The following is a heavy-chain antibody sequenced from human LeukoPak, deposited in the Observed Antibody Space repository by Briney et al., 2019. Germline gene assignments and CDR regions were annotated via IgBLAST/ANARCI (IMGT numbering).Heavy chain of an antibody. CDR3: PRTYGIYSRYYYYYYMDV. CDR2: IYTSGST. CDR1: SGSISSGSYY. D-gene: IGHD2-15*01. J-gene: IGHJ6*03. V-gene: IGHV4-61*02. Sequence: KTSETLSLTCIVASGSISSGSYYWSWIRQPAGKGLEWIGRIYTSGSTNYNPSLKSRVTISVDTSKNHFSLRLSSVTAADTGVPYSPRTYGIYSRYYYYYYMDVWGKGTTVTVSS.